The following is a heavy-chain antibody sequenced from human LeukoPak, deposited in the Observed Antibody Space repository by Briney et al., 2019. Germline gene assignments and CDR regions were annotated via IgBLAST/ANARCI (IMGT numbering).Heavy chain of an antibody. J-gene: IGHJ4*02. CDR2: IYSGDST. CDR1: GFTVSSDY. V-gene: IGHV3-53*01. Sequence: GGSLRLSCAPSGFTVSSDYMRWVRQAPGKGLEWVSVIYSGDSTYYADSVKGRFTISRDNSKNTLYLQMNSLRAEDTAVYYCERASGYFSAFDYWGQGTLVTVSS. D-gene: IGHD3-22*01. CDR3: ERASGYFSAFDY.